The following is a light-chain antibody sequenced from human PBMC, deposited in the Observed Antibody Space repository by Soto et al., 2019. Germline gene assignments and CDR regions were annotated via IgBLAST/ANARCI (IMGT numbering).Light chain of an antibody. CDR1: QSISSN. V-gene: IGKV3-15*01. Sequence: EIVMTQSPATLSVSPGEGATLSCRASQSISSNLVWYQQKFGQAPRLLIYGASTRATGIPARFSGSGSGTEFTLTISSLQSEDFAIYYCQQYNNWPRTFGQGTKVDIK. J-gene: IGKJ1*01. CDR2: GAS. CDR3: QQYNNWPRT.